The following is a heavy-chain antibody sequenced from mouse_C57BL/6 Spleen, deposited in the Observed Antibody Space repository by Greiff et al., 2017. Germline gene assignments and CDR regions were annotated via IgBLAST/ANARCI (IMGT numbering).Heavy chain of an antibody. V-gene: IGHV1-82*01. Sequence: VQLQQSGPELVKPGASVKISCKASGYAFSSSWMNWVKQRPGKGLEWIGRIYPGDGDTNYNGKFKGKATLTADKSSSTAYMQLSSLTSEDSAVYFCARWGYGSSYGYFDVWGTGTTVTVYS. J-gene: IGHJ1*03. D-gene: IGHD1-1*01. CDR2: IYPGDGDT. CDR1: GYAFSSSW. CDR3: ARWGYGSSYGYFDV.